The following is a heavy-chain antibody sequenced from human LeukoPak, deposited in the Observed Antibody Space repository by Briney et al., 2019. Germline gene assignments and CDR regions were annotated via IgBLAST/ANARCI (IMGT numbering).Heavy chain of an antibody. CDR2: IYTSGST. D-gene: IGHD3-3*01. CDR1: GGSISSYY. CDR3: AKHLRRRFFSRTLGFDP. Sequence: SSETLSLTCTGSGGSISSYYWSWIQQPAGKGLEWIGRIYTSGSTNYNPSLKSRVTMSVDTSKNQFSLKLSSVTAADTAVYYCAKHLRRRFFSRTLGFDPWGQGTLVTVSS. V-gene: IGHV4-4*07. J-gene: IGHJ5*02.